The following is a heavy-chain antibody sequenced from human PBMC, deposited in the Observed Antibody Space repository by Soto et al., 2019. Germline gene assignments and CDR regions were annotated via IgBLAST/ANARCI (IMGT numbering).Heavy chain of an antibody. CDR2: INPNSGGT. V-gene: IGHV1-2*04. Sequence: GASVKVSCKASGYTFTGYYMHWVRQAPGQGLEWMGWINPNSGGTNYAQKFQGWVTMTRDTSISTAYMELSRLRSDDTAVYYCARGSYYGSGDYYYYMDVWGKGTTVTVSS. D-gene: IGHD3-10*01. CDR3: ARGSYYGSGDYYYYMDV. J-gene: IGHJ6*03. CDR1: GYTFTGYY.